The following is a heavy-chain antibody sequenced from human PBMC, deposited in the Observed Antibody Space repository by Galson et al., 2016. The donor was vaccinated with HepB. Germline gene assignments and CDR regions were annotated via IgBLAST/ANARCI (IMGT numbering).Heavy chain of an antibody. D-gene: IGHD3-16*02. J-gene: IGHJ4*02. Sequence: SLRLSCAASGFTFSSYAVHWVRQAPGKGLEWVALISDDGSNTYYADSVKGRFTISRDNSRNTLYLQMTSLRAEDTAIYYCAPEGGQLGVILFDSWGQGTLVTVSS. CDR3: APEGGQLGVILFDS. CDR1: GFTFSSYA. V-gene: IGHV3-30*03. CDR2: ISDDGSNT.